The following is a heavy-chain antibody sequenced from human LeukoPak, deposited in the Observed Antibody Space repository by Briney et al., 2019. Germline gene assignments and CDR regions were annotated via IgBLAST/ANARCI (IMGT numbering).Heavy chain of an antibody. Sequence: ASQTLSLTCTVSGGSISSGSYYWSWIRQPAGKGLEWIGRIYTSGSTNYNPSLKSRVTISVDTSKNQFSLKLSSVTAADTAVYYCARDHPPTAYCGGDCYSDWGQGTLVTVSS. J-gene: IGHJ4*02. CDR1: GGSISSGSYY. CDR2: IYTSGST. D-gene: IGHD2-21*01. CDR3: ARDHPPTAYCGGDCYSD. V-gene: IGHV4-61*02.